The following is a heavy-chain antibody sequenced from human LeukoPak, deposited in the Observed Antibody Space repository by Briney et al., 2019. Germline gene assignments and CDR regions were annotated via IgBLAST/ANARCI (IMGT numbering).Heavy chain of an antibody. J-gene: IGHJ4*02. V-gene: IGHV4-34*01. CDR3: ARGAGMGYYSSGSYRHPFDY. Sequence: SETLSLTCAVYGGSFSGYYWSWIRQPPGKGLEWIGEINHSGSTNYNPSLKSRVTISEDTSKNQFSLKLSSVTAADTAVYYCARGAGMGYYSSGSYRHPFDYWGQGTLVTVSS. CDR2: INHSGST. D-gene: IGHD3-10*01. CDR1: GGSFSGYY.